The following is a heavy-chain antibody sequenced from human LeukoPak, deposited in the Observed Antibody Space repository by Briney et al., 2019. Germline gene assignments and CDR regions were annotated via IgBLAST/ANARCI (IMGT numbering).Heavy chain of an antibody. Sequence: GSLRLSCAASGFTFSSYEMNWVRQPPGKGLEWIGEIYHSGSTNYNPSLKSRVTISVDTSKNQFSLKLSSVTAADTAVYYCALGMVVTATNDAFDIWGQGTMVTVSS. V-gene: IGHV4-34*08. CDR1: GFTFSSYE. CDR2: IYHSGST. D-gene: IGHD2-21*02. J-gene: IGHJ3*02. CDR3: ALGMVVTATNDAFDI.